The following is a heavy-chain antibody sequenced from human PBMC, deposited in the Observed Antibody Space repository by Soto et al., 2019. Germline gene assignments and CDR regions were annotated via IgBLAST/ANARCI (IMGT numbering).Heavy chain of an antibody. CDR1: GFTFSSYE. CDR3: ARVAAAGRDAFDI. V-gene: IGHV3-48*03. Sequence: PGGSLRLSCAASGFTFSSYEMNWVRQAPGKGLEWVSYISSSGSTIYYADPVKGRFTISRDNAKNSLYLQMDSLRAEDTAVYYCARVAAAGRDAFDIWGQGTMVTV. D-gene: IGHD6-13*01. CDR2: ISSSGSTI. J-gene: IGHJ3*02.